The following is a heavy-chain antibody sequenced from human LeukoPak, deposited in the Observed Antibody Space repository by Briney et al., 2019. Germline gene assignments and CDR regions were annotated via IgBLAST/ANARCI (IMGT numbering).Heavy chain of an antibody. CDR2: INPNSGGT. CDR3: ASIGSSRGYYFDY. D-gene: IGHD3-10*01. CDR1: GYTFTGYY. V-gene: IGHV1-2*02. J-gene: IGHJ4*02. Sequence: ASVKVSCKASGYTFTGYYMHWVRQTPGQGREGMGWINPNSGGTNYAQKFQGRVTMTRDTSISTAYMELSRLRSDDTAVYYCASIGSSRGYYFDYWGQGTLVTVSS.